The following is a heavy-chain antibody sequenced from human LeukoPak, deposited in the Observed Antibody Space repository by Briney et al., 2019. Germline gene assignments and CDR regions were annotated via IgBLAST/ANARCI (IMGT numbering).Heavy chain of an antibody. CDR2: INHSGST. CDR1: GGSFSGYY. CDR3: ARSDYGDYEGQYYFDY. V-gene: IGHV4-34*01. J-gene: IGHJ4*02. Sequence: SETLSLTCAVYGGSFSGYYWSWIRQPPGKGLEWVGEINHSGSTNYNPSLKRRVNVSVDKSKEQFSLKLSSVTAADTAVYYCARSDYGDYEGQYYFDYWGQGTLVTVSS. D-gene: IGHD4-17*01.